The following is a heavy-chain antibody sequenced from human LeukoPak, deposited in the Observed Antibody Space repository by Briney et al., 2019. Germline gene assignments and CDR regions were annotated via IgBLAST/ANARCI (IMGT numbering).Heavy chain of an antibody. V-gene: IGHV3-23*01. CDR2: ISGSGGST. Sequence: PGGSLRLSCAASGFTFSTYRMSWVRQAPGKGLEWVSAISGSGGSTYYADSVKGRFTISRDNSKNTLYLQMNSLRAEDTAVYYCAKPAVAATHYYYYYMDVWGKGTTVTISS. D-gene: IGHD2-15*01. CDR1: GFTFSTYR. J-gene: IGHJ6*03. CDR3: AKPAVAATHYYYYYMDV.